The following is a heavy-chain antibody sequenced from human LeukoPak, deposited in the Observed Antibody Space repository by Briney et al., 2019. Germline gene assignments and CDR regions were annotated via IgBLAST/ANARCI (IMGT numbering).Heavy chain of an antibody. Sequence: SVKVSCKASGGTFCSYANSWVRQAPGQGLEWMGRIIPIFGTANYAQKFQGRVTITMDESTSTAYMELSSLRSEDTAVYYCASLHCSGGSCYFYWGQGTLVTVSS. J-gene: IGHJ4*02. CDR2: IIPIFGTA. D-gene: IGHD2-15*01. V-gene: IGHV1-69*05. CDR3: ASLHCSGGSCYFY. CDR1: GGTFCSYA.